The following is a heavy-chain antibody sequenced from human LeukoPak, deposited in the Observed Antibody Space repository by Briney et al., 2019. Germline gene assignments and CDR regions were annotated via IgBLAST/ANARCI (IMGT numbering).Heavy chain of an antibody. CDR3: ARSGQQLASDY. D-gene: IGHD6-13*01. CDR2: INHSGST. Sequence: SETLSLTCAVYGGSFSGYYWSWIRQPPGKGLEWIGEINHSGSTNYNPSLESRVTISVDTSKNQFSLKLGSVTAADTAVYYCARSGQQLASDYWGQGTLVTVSS. CDR1: GGSFSGYY. V-gene: IGHV4-34*01. J-gene: IGHJ4*02.